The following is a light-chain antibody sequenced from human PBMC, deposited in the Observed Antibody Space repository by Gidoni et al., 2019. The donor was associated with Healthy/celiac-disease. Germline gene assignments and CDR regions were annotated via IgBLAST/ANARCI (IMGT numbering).Light chain of an antibody. J-gene: IGLJ2*01. CDR3: QVWDSSSDHVV. V-gene: IGLV3-21*02. CDR1: KIGSKS. CDR2: DDS. Sequence: SYVRTQPPSVSVAPGQTARITCGGNKIGSKSVHWYQQKPGQAPVLVVYDDSDRPSGIPERFSGSNSGNTATLTISRVEAGDEADYYCQVWDSSSDHVVFGGGTKLTVL.